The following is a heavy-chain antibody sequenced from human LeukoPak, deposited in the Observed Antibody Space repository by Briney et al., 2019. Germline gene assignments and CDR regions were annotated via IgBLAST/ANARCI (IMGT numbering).Heavy chain of an antibody. CDR3: TRSYTGYDHFDC. D-gene: IGHD5-12*01. CDR1: GFTFGDYA. J-gene: IGHJ4*02. CDR2: IRSKAYGATP. V-gene: IGHV3-49*04. Sequence: GGSLRLSCTAAGFTFGDYALNWVRQPPGKGLESVGFIRSKAYGATPEYAASVKGRFTISRDDSKSIAYLQMNSLETEDTAVYYCTRSYTGYDHFDCWGQGTLVTVSS.